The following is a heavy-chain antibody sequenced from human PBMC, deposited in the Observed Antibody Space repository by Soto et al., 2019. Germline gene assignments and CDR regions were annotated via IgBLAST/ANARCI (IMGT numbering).Heavy chain of an antibody. Sequence: EVQLVESGGGLVQPGRSLRLSCAASGFSFDDYAMHWVRQAPGKGLEWVSGISRNSGSIGYADSVKGRFTISRDTAKNSLYLQMNSLRAEDTALSYCAKDKTEGRGYSRSLVYWGQGTLVTVSS. CDR3: AKDKTEGRGYSRSLVY. J-gene: IGHJ4*02. V-gene: IGHV3-9*01. CDR1: GFSFDDYA. D-gene: IGHD6-13*01. CDR2: ISRNSGSI.